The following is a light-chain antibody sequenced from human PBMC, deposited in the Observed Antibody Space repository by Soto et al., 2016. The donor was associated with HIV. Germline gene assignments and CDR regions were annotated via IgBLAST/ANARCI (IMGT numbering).Light chain of an antibody. CDR1: SLRKYF. CDR3: NSRDNDRVL. V-gene: IGLV3-19*01. Sequence: SSELTQDPAVSVALGQTVKITCQGDSLRKYFATWYQQKPGQAPILVIYGKNKRPSGIPDRFSGSSSGNTGSLTISGAQAEDEADYYCNSRDNDRVLFGGGTKLTAL. J-gene: IGLJ2*01. CDR2: GKN.